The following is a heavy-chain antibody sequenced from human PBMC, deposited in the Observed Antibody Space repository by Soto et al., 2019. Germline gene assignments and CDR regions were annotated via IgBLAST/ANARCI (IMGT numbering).Heavy chain of an antibody. Sequence: ASVKVSCKASGYTFTSYDINWVRQATGQGLEWMGWMNPNSGNTGYAQKFQGRVTMTRNTSISTAYMELSSLRSEDTAVYYCAGGLAATMGGDIWGQGTMVTVSS. D-gene: IGHD5-12*01. CDR2: MNPNSGNT. V-gene: IGHV1-8*01. CDR1: GYTFTSYD. J-gene: IGHJ3*02. CDR3: AGGLAATMGGDI.